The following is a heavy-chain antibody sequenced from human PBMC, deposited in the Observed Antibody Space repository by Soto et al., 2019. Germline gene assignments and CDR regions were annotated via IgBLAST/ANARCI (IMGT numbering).Heavy chain of an antibody. D-gene: IGHD6-19*01. Sequence: VQLVEAGGGVVQPGRSLRLSCAASGFTFSDYAMHWVRQAPGKGLVWVAVVSHDGRNTHYADSVKGRFTISRDSSKNTLSLEMTSLRAEDTAVYYCAKGGRQWLVTSDFNYWGQGALVTVSS. CDR3: AKGGRQWLVTSDFNY. J-gene: IGHJ4*02. CDR2: VSHDGRNT. V-gene: IGHV3-30*18. CDR1: GFTFSDYA.